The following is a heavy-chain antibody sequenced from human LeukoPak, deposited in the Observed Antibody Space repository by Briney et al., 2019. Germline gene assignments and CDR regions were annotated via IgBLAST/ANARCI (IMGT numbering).Heavy chain of an antibody. V-gene: IGHV3-30*09. J-gene: IGHJ4*02. CDR3: AVVAGRFPPDY. CDR1: GFTISTSA. CDR2: TSFDESHK. D-gene: IGHD6-19*01. Sequence: GKSLRLSCTASGFTISTSAMHWVRPAPGKGLDWVAFTSFDESHKFYADSVEGRFAISRDNSKNTLFLQMDNLRLDDTAMYYCAVVAGRFPPDYWGQGTLVTVSS.